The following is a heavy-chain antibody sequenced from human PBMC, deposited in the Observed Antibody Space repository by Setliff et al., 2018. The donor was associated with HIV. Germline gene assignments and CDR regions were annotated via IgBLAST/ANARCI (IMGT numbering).Heavy chain of an antibody. V-gene: IGHV1-8*02. CDR2: MNPASGDT. CDR1: GYSFTTYD. J-gene: IGHJ6*02. CDR3: ARAFVEVTPHYALDV. Sequence: ASVKVSCKTSGYSFTTYDINWVRQAAGQGLEWMGWMNPASGDTGSAQKFQGRLTMTRDTSIDTAYMGLSSLSSDDSAVYFCARAFVEVTPHYALDVWGQGTTVTVSS. D-gene: IGHD2-21*02.